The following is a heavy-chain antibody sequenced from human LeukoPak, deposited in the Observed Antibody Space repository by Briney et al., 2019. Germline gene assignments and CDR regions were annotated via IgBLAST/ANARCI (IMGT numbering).Heavy chain of an antibody. Sequence: PGRSLRLSCAASAFTFRNYAMHWLRQAPGKGLEWVAVLASDGNDKHLADSVKGRFTISRDNSRNTLYLQMNSLRTEDAAVYYCAKDGAMAAAGYYFDYWGQGTPVTVSS. D-gene: IGHD6-13*01. CDR2: LASDGNDK. CDR3: AKDGAMAAAGYYFDY. CDR1: AFTFRNYA. J-gene: IGHJ4*02. V-gene: IGHV3-30*18.